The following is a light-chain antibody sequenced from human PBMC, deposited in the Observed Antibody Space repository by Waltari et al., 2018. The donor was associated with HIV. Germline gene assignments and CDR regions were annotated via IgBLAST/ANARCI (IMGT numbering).Light chain of an antibody. J-gene: IGLJ2*01. CDR2: DVS. V-gene: IGLV2-11*01. Sequence: QSALTQPRSVSGSPGQSVTISCTGTSSDVGGYNYVSWYQHHPGKAPKLMIYDVSKRPSGVPDRFSGSKSCHTASLTISGLQAEDEAVYYCCSYAGSYTLVFGGGTTLTVL. CDR1: SSDVGGYNY. CDR3: CSYAGSYTLV.